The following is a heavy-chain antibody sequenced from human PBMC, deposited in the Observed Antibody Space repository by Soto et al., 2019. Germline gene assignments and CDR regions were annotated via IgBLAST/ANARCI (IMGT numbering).Heavy chain of an antibody. D-gene: IGHD4-17*01. V-gene: IGHV5-51*01. CDR1: GDRFHAYW. CDR2: IYPHESET. J-gene: IGHJ6*02. CDR3: ARLTDYHYGMQF. Sequence: VGSMTLSCKVSGDRFHAYWSAWVRQMPGKGLEWMGFIYPHESETRYSPSFRGQVTISADKSIHTAYLQWTSLKASDTAIYFCARLTDYHYGMQFWGQGTTVTVSS.